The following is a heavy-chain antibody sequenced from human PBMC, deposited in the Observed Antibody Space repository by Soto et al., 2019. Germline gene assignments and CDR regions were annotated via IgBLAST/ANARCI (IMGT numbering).Heavy chain of an antibody. V-gene: IGHV1-69*10. J-gene: IGHJ4*02. CDR1: GGTFSSYA. CDR2: IIPILGIA. CDR3: ARGPQGYCSGGSGYLDY. D-gene: IGHD2-15*01. Sequence: ASVKVSCKASGGTFSSYAISWVRQAPGQGLEGMGGIIPILGIANYAQKFQGRVTITTDKSTSTAYLELSSLRYKDSAVYYCARGPQGYCSGGSGYLDYWGQGTLVTVSS.